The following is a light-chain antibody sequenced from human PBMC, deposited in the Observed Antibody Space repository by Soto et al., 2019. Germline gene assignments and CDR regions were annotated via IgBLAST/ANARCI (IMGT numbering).Light chain of an antibody. V-gene: IGLV3-21*02. CDR2: DDG. J-gene: IGLJ2*01. CDR3: QVWDTTNPVI. Sequence: YELTQPPSVSVAPGQTARITCGGTNIEIKSVHWYQQKPGQAPVLVVYDDGDRTTGIPERFSGSKSGNTATLTTSRVEAGDEADYYCQVWDTTNPVIFGGGTKLTVL. CDR1: NIEIKS.